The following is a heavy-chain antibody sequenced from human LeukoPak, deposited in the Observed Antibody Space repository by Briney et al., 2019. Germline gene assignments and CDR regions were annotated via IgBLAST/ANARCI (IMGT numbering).Heavy chain of an antibody. CDR1: GFTFSNYA. CDR3: AKDSSGWYVY. D-gene: IGHD6-19*01. J-gene: IGHJ4*02. Sequence: GGSLRLSCAASGFTFSNYATRWVRQAPGKGLEWVSAISGSGGSTYYADSVKGRFTISRDNSKNTLYLQMNSLRAEDTAVYYCAKDSSGWYVYWGQGTLVTVSS. V-gene: IGHV3-23*01. CDR2: ISGSGGST.